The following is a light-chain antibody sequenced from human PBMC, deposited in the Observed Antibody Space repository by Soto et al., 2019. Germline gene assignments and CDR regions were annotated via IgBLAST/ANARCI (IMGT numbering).Light chain of an antibody. V-gene: IGKV1-39*01. CDR3: QQSFNTPYT. CDR2: AAS. J-gene: IGKJ2*01. Sequence: DIQMTQSPSSLSASVGDRVTITCRTSQSISIYLNWYQQKPGTAPKLLIYAASILESGVPSRFSGTGSGTDFTLTISSLQPEDFATYFCQQSFNTPYTFGQGTKLEIK. CDR1: QSISIY.